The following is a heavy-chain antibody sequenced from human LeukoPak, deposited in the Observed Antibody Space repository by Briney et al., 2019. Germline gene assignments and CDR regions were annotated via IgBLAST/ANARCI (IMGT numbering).Heavy chain of an antibody. CDR3: ARGSKLRYFDWLPQKGWFDP. J-gene: IGHJ5*02. Sequence: SETLSLTCTVSGGSIISSGDYWWGWIRQPPGKGLEWIGSIYYTGTTYNDPSLKSRVTISVDTSKNQFSLKLSSVTAADTAVYYCARGSKLRYFDWLPQKGWFDPWGQGTLVTVSS. CDR1: GGSIISSGDY. D-gene: IGHD3-9*01. V-gene: IGHV4-39*07. CDR2: IYYTGTT.